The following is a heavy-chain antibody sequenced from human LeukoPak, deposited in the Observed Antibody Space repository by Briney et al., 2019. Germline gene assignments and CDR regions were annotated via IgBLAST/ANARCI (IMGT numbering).Heavy chain of an antibody. Sequence: PSETLSLTCAVYGGSFSGYYWSWIRQPPGKGLEWIGEINHSGSTNYNPSLKSRVTISVDTSKNQFSLKLSSVTAADTAVYYCARGFRYYFDSSAYPNWGQGTLVTVSS. CDR1: GGSFSGYY. V-gene: IGHV4-34*01. CDR2: INHSGST. J-gene: IGHJ4*02. CDR3: ARGFRYYFDSSAYPN. D-gene: IGHD3-22*01.